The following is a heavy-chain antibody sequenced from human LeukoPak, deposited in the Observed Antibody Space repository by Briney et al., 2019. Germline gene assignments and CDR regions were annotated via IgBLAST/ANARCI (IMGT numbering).Heavy chain of an antibody. D-gene: IGHD2-2*02. CDR2: ISAYNGNT. V-gene: IGHV1-18*01. Sequence: ASVKVSCKASGCTFTSYGISWVRQAPGQGLEWMGWISAYNGNTNYAQKLQGRVTMTTDTSTSTAYMELRSLRSDDTAVYYCARDGYIYDYYGMDVWGQGTTVTVSS. CDR3: ARDGYIYDYYGMDV. CDR1: GCTFTSYG. J-gene: IGHJ6*02.